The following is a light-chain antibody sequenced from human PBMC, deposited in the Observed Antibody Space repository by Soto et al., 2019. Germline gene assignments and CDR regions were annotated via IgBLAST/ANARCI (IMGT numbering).Light chain of an antibody. Sequence: EIVMTPYPATLSVSPGERATLSCMASQRVSSSLAWYQQKPGQAPRLLIYGASTRATGIPARFSGSGSETELTLTISSLQSEEFEVYSCPQYNNWPYTLGQGTKLEIK. CDR2: GAS. CDR1: QRVSSS. J-gene: IGKJ2*01. CDR3: PQYNNWPYT. V-gene: IGKV3-15*01.